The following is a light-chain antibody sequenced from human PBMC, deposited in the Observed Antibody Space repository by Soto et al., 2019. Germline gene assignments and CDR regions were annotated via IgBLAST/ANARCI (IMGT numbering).Light chain of an antibody. CDR1: SRDVGGYNF. Sequence: QSALTQPASVSGSPGQSITISCTGTSRDVGGYNFVSWYQQYPGRAPKAMIYEVNKRPSGVSNRFSGSKSGNTASLTVSGLQAEDEADYYCCSYAGSSTWVFGGGTKLTVL. CDR2: EVN. J-gene: IGLJ2*01. CDR3: CSYAGSSTWV. V-gene: IGLV2-23*02.